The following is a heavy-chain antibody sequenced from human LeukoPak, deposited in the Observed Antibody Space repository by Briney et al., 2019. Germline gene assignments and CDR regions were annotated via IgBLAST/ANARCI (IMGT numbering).Heavy chain of an antibody. V-gene: IGHV3-11*06. CDR3: AICGGGACHKGYSDH. J-gene: IGHJ4*02. D-gene: IGHD2-21*01. CDR1: GFSFSDYY. CDR2: ISSSSSFT. Sequence: PGGSLRLSCAASGFSFSDYYMSWIRQAPGKGLEWVSDISSSSSFTNYADSVKGRFTISRDNAKNSLYLQMNSLRAEDTAVYYCAICGGGACHKGYSDHWGQGTLVTVSS.